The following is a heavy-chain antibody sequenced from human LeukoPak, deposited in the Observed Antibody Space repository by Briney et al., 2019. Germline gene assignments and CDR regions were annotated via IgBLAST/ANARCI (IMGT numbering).Heavy chain of an antibody. CDR2: ISDSGGST. D-gene: IGHD4-23*01. V-gene: IGHV3-23*01. CDR3: ARGRPHGNDY. Sequence: RGSLRLSCAASGFTFSSYAMSWVRQAPGKGLEWVSSISDSGGSTYYADSVKGRFSISRDNAKNTLYLQMNSLRVEDTAVYYCARGRPHGNDYWGQGTLVTVSS. CDR1: GFTFSSYA. J-gene: IGHJ4*02.